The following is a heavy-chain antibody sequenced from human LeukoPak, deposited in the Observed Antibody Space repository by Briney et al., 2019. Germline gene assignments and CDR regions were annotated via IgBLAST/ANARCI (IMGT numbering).Heavy chain of an antibody. Sequence: PSETLSLTCAVYGGSFSGYYWSWIRQPPGKGLEWIGEINHSGSTNYNPSLKSRVTISVDTSKNQFSLKLGSVTAADTAVYYCARGGIAVAAADYWGQGTLVTVSS. D-gene: IGHD6-19*01. V-gene: IGHV4-34*01. CDR3: ARGGIAVAAADY. CDR2: INHSGST. CDR1: GGSFSGYY. J-gene: IGHJ4*02.